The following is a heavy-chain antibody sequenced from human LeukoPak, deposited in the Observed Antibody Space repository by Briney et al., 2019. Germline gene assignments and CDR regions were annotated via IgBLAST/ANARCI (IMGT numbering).Heavy chain of an antibody. V-gene: IGHV3-30*04. CDR3: ARDSSPYYYGSGSHDY. Sequence: GRSLRLSCAASGFTFSSYAMHWVRQAPGKGLEWVAVISYDGSNKYYADSVKGRFTISRDNSKNTLYLQMNSLRAEDKAVYYCARDSSPYYYGSGSHDYWGQGTLVTVSS. D-gene: IGHD3-10*01. CDR1: GFTFSSYA. J-gene: IGHJ4*02. CDR2: ISYDGSNK.